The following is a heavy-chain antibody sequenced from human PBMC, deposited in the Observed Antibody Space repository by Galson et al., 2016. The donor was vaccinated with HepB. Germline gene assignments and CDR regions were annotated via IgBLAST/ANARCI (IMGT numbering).Heavy chain of an antibody. CDR1: GFTFSTHG. V-gene: IGHV3-30*18. Sequence: SLRLSCAASGFTFSTHGMHWVRQAPGKGLEWVATISYHGSNDHYADSVKGRFTISRDNSKSTLSLQMNSLRPEDTAVYYCAKSLFTLFEYSSSPRREYGMDVWGKGTTVTVFS. D-gene: IGHD6-6*01. J-gene: IGHJ6*04. CDR2: ISYHGSND. CDR3: AKSLFTLFEYSSSPRREYGMDV.